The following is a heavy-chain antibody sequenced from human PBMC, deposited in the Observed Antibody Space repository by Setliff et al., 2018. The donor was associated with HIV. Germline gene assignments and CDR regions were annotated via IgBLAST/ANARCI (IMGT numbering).Heavy chain of an antibody. V-gene: IGHV4-4*07. J-gene: IGHJ4*02. CDR1: GGSISSYY. CDR2: MHTSGNT. Sequence: SETLSLTCTVSGGSISSYYWSWIRQPAGKGLEWIGRMHTSGNTNYNPSLKSRVTMSVDTSKNQFSLRLSSVTAADTAVYYCARDQKGYSYGYFDSWGQGTLVTVS. D-gene: IGHD5-18*01. CDR3: ARDQKGYSYGYFDS.